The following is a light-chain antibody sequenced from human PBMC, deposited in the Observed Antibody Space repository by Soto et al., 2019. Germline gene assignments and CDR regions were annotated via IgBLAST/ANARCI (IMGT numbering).Light chain of an antibody. CDR3: SSEKGRGTPLV. CDR2: EVS. J-gene: IGLJ1*01. Sequence: YCTGTSSDVGVYNYVSSYQQHPRKPPRLMIFEVSERPSGVPNRFSGSKCGNTACLTLSELPAEDEADYYSSSEKGRGTPLVFGSGTTV. CDR1: SSDVGVYNY. V-gene: IGLV2-14*01.